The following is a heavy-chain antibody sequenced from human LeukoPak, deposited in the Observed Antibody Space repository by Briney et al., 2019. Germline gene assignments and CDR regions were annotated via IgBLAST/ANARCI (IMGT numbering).Heavy chain of an antibody. Sequence: PGGSLRLSCAASGFIFSNYNMNWVRQAPGKGLEWVSAISSSSSYVYYADSVKGRFTISRDNAKDSLYLQMNSLRAEDTAVYYCARRYYYDSTGYIDYWGQGTLVTVSS. D-gene: IGHD3-22*01. CDR3: ARRYYYDSTGYIDY. V-gene: IGHV3-21*01. CDR2: ISSSSSYV. J-gene: IGHJ4*02. CDR1: GFIFSNYN.